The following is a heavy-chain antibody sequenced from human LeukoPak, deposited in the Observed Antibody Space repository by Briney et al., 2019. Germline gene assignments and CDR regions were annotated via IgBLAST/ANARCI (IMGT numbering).Heavy chain of an antibody. CDR1: GGSISSSSYY. Sequence: SETLYLTCTVSGGSISSSSYYWGWIRQPPGKGLEWIGSIYYSGSTYYNPSLKSRVTTSVDTSKNQFSLKLSSVTAADTAVYYCVRGVRGVIIKYYYYMDVWGKGTTVTVSS. CDR2: IYYSGST. V-gene: IGHV4-39*07. J-gene: IGHJ6*03. D-gene: IGHD3-10*01. CDR3: VRGVRGVIIKYYYYMDV.